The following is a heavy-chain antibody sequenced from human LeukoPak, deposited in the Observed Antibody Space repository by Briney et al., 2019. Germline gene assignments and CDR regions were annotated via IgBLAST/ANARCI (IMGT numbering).Heavy chain of an antibody. CDR1: ALTFSRYS. CDR2: ISSSSSYI. Sequence: RGSLRLSCAASALTFSRYSMNWVRQAPGKGLEWVSSISSSSSYIYYADSVKGRFTISRDNAKNSLYLQMNSLRAEDTAVYYRARSGYDYYYYYGMDVWGQGTTVTVSS. CDR3: ARSGYDYYYYYGMDV. D-gene: IGHD5-18*01. V-gene: IGHV3-21*01. J-gene: IGHJ6*02.